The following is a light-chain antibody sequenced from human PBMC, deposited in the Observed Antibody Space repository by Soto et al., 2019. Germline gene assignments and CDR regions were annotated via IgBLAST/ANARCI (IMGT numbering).Light chain of an antibody. J-gene: IGKJ4*01. CDR2: AAS. V-gene: IGKV1-5*01. CDR1: QSISTW. CDR3: QQLSTYPST. Sequence: DIQMTQSPSTLSGSVGDRVTITCRASQSISTWLAWYQQKPGEAPKLLIFAASTLQSGVPSRFSGSGSGTDFTLTISSLQAEDFATYYCQQLSTYPSTFGGGTKVDIK.